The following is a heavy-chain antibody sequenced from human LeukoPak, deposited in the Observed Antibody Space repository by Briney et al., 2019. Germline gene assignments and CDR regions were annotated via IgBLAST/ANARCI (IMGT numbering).Heavy chain of an antibody. Sequence: GGSLRLSCAASEFTFSYYWMRWVRQTPGKGLEWVANIKEDGSEKYYVDSVKGRFTISRDNAKNSLYLQMNSLRAEDAAVYYCARETSGYSSGWYGGYFDYWGQGALVTVSS. J-gene: IGHJ4*02. CDR1: EFTFSYYW. CDR2: IKEDGSEK. D-gene: IGHD6-19*01. V-gene: IGHV3-7*03. CDR3: ARETSGYSSGWYGGYFDY.